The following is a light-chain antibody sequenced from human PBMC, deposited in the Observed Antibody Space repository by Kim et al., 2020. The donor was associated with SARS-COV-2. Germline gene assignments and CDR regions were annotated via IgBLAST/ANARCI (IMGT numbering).Light chain of an antibody. Sequence: SATTTCPGTINDIYSYNRVSWYHQSPDTAPRLMIYEVSYRPSGVPDRISGSKSGNTASLTISGLQIEDEGIYYCSSYTSSNTFVMFGGGTQLTVL. CDR1: INDIYSYNR. V-gene: IGLV2-18*02. CDR3: SSYTSSNTFVM. CDR2: EVS. J-gene: IGLJ3*02.